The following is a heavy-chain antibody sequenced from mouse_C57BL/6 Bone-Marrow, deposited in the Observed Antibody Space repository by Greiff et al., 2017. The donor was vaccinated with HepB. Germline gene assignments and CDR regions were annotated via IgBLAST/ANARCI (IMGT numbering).Heavy chain of an antibody. V-gene: IGHV1-52*01. J-gene: IGHJ2*01. D-gene: IGHD1-1*01. CDR2: IGPSDSET. CDR3: ATYSYFDY. Sequence: VQLQQPGAELVRPGSSVKLSCKASGYTFTSYWMHWVKQRPIQGLEWIGNIGPSDSETHYNQKFKDKATLTVDKSSSTAYMQLSSLTSEDSAVYYCATYSYFDYWGQGTTLTVSS. CDR1: GYTFTSYW.